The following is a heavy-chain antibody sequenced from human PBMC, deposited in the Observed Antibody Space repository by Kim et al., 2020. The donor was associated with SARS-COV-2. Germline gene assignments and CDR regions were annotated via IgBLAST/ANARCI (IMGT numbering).Heavy chain of an antibody. V-gene: IGHV3-11*04. CDR2: ISSSGSTI. D-gene: IGHD2-2*01. CDR3: ARDEGIVVARDYYYGMDV. J-gene: IGHJ6*02. Sequence: GGSLRLSCAASGFTFSDYYMSWIRQAPGKGLEWVSYISSSGSTIYYADSVKGRFTISRDNAKNSLYLQMNSLRAEDTAVYYCARDEGIVVARDYYYGMDVWGQGTTVTVSS. CDR1: GFTFSDYY.